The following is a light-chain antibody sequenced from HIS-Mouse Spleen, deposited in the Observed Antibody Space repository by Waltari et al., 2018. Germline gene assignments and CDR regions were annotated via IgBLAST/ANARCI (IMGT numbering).Light chain of an antibody. J-gene: IGLJ3*02. CDR3: CSYAGSSTYWV. V-gene: IGLV2-23*01. Sequence: QSALTQPASVSGSPGQSITISCTGTRRDVGSYNLVSWYQQHPVKAPKLIIYEGSKRPSGVSNRFSGSKSGNTASLTISGLQAEDEADYYCCSYAGSSTYWVFGGGTKLTVL. CDR2: EGS. CDR1: RRDVGSYNL.